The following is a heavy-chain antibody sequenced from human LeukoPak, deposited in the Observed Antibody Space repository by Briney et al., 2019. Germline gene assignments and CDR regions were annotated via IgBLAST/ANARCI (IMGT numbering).Heavy chain of an antibody. CDR3: ARAAHRGFSFDY. CDR2: IYSGGST. Sequence: GGSLRLSCAASGFTVGSNYMSWVRQAPGKGLEWVSIIYSGGSTFYADSVKGRLTISRDISKNTLYVQMNSLRPEDTAVYYCARAAHRGFSFDYWGQGTLVTVSS. D-gene: IGHD3-10*01. J-gene: IGHJ4*02. CDR1: GFTVGSNY. V-gene: IGHV3-53*05.